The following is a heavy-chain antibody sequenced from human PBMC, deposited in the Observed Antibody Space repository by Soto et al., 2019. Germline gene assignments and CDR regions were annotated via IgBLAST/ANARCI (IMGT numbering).Heavy chain of an antibody. CDR3: ARVNLGGRDYYFGY. CDR2: IYYTGIT. V-gene: IGHV4-59*08. J-gene: IGHJ4*02. CDR1: ACSINSYS. Sequence: SETLALTCPGSACSINSYSWSWIRQPPGKGLEWSGYIYYTGITDYNPSPKRRVAISVDTSKNQFSLKLRFVTAADTAVYYCARVNLGGRDYYFGYWAQGTLVTVSS. D-gene: IGHD2-21*02.